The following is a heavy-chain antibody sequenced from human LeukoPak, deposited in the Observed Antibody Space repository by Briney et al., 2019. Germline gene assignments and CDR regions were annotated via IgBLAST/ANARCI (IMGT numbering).Heavy chain of an antibody. J-gene: IGHJ6*03. V-gene: IGHV1-24*01. Sequence: ASVKVSCKVSGYTLTELSMHWVRQAPGKGLEWMGGFDPEDGETIYAQKFQGRVTMTRDMSTSTVYMELSSLRSEDTAVYYCAREGVYSSGWYYYYYYMDVWGKGTTVTVSS. CDR2: FDPEDGET. D-gene: IGHD6-19*01. CDR3: AREGVYSSGWYYYYYYMDV. CDR1: GYTLTELS.